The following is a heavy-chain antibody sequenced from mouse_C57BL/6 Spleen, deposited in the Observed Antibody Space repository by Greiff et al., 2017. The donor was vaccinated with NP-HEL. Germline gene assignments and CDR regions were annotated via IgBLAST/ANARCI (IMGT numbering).Heavy chain of an antibody. CDR1: GFNIKDYY. D-gene: IGHD1-1*01. CDR2: IDPEDGDT. V-gene: IGHV14-2*01. Sequence: VQLQQSGAELVKPGASVKLSCTASGFNIKDYYMHWVKQRTEQGLEWIGRIDPEDGDTKYAPQFQGKATITADTSSNTAYLQLSSLTSEDTAVYYCARSTVVGGNFDYWGQGTTRTVSS. J-gene: IGHJ2*01. CDR3: ARSTVVGGNFDY.